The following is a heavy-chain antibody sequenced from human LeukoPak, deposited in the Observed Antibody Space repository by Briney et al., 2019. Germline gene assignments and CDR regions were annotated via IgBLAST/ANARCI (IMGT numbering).Heavy chain of an antibody. V-gene: IGHV4-30-2*01. Sequence: PSETLSLTCTVSGGSISSGGYYWSWIRQPPGKGLEWIGYIYHSGSTYYNPSLKSRVTISVDTSKNQFSLKLSSVTAADTAVYYCASTGYSSSWYPRFGYYYGMDVWGQGTTVTVSS. J-gene: IGHJ6*02. D-gene: IGHD6-13*01. CDR2: IYHSGST. CDR1: GGSISSGGYY. CDR3: ASTGYSSSWYPRFGYYYGMDV.